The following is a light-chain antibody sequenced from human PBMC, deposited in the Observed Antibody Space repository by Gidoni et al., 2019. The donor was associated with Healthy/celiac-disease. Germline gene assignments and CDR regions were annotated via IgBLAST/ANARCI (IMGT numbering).Light chain of an antibody. J-gene: IGLJ2*01. V-gene: IGLV3-1*01. CDR3: QAWDSSDVV. CDR1: KLGDKY. Sequence: SYELTQPPSVSVSPGQTASITCSGDKLGDKYACWYQQKAGQSPVLVIYQDSKRPSGIPERFAGSNSRNTATLTIRGTQAMDEADYYCQAWDSSDVVFGGGTKLTVL. CDR2: QDS.